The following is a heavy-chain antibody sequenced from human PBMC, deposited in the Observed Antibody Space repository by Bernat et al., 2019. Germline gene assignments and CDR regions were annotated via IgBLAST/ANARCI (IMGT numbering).Heavy chain of an antibody. J-gene: IGHJ4*02. CDR1: GFTFSSYA. Sequence: QVQLVESGGGVVQPGRSLRLSCAASGFTFSSYAMHWVRQAPGKGLEWVAVISYDGSNKYYADSVKGRFTISRDNSKNTLYLQMNSLRAEDTAVYYCARDQKPTDSLDYWGQGTLVTVSS. D-gene: IGHD2-15*01. CDR3: ARDQKPTDSLDY. V-gene: IGHV3-30-3*01. CDR2: ISYDGSNK.